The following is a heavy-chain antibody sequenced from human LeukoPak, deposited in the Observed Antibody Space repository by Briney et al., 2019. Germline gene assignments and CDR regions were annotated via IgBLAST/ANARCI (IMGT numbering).Heavy chain of an antibody. Sequence: GGPLRLSCAASGFTFTNYWMSWVRQAPGKGLELVANIKQDRSEKYYVDSVKGRFTISRDNAKNSLYLQMNSLRAEDTAVYYCAKSDNYYDSSGLIDYWGQGTLVTVSS. CDR1: GFTFTNYW. CDR3: AKSDNYYDSSGLIDY. V-gene: IGHV3-7*03. CDR2: IKQDRSEK. D-gene: IGHD3-22*01. J-gene: IGHJ4*02.